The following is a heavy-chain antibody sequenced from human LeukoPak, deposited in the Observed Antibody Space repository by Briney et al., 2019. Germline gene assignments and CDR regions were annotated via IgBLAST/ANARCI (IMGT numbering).Heavy chain of an antibody. J-gene: IGHJ6*03. Sequence: GRSLRLSCAASGFTFSSYAMHWVRQAPGKGLEWVAFIRYDGSNKYYAGSVKGRFTISRDNSKNTLYLQMNSLRAEDTAVYYCAKVDVVVPAAIRGPDYYYYYMDVWGKGTTVTVSS. D-gene: IGHD2-2*01. CDR2: IRYDGSNK. CDR1: GFTFSSYA. CDR3: AKVDVVVPAAIRGPDYYYYYMDV. V-gene: IGHV3-30*02.